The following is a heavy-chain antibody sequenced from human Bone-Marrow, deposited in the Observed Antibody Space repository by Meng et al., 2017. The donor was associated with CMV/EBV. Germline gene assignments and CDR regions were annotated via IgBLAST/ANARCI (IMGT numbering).Heavy chain of an antibody. CDR2: ISWDGGST. D-gene: IGHD2-2*02. CDR1: GFTFDDYT. Sequence: GGSLRLSCAASGFTFDDYTMHWVRQAPGKGLEWVSLISWDGGSTYYADSAKGRFTISRDNSKNSLYLQMNSLRTEDTALYYCAKSLMPDCSSTSCYIQTDYGMDVWGQGTTVTVSS. CDR3: AKSLMPDCSSTSCYIQTDYGMDV. J-gene: IGHJ6*02. V-gene: IGHV3-43*01.